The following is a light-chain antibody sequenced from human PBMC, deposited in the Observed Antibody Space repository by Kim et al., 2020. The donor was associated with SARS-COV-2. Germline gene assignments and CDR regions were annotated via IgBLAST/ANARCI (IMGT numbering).Light chain of an antibody. CDR3: QQSHDTPLT. CDR1: QSIRKY. CDR2: AAS. J-gene: IGKJ4*01. V-gene: IGKV1-39*01. Sequence: DIQMTQSPSSLSATIGDTVTITCRASQSIRKYLNWYQQKPGKAPKLLIYAASTLQSGVPSRFSGSGSGTTFTLTISALQIDDFATYYCQQSHDTPLTFGGGTKVDIK.